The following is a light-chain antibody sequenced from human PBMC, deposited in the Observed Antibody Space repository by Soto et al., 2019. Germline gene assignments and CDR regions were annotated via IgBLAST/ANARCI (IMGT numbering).Light chain of an antibody. J-gene: IGLJ1*01. CDR3: AAWDDSLNGYV. CDR1: SSNIGSNT. CDR2: SNN. V-gene: IGLV1-44*01. Sequence: QSVLTQPPSASGTPGQGVSISCSGSSSNIGSNTVNWYQQLPGTAPKLLIYSNNQWPSGVPDRFSGSKSGTSASLAISGLQSEDEADYYCAAWDDSLNGYVFGTGTKVTVL.